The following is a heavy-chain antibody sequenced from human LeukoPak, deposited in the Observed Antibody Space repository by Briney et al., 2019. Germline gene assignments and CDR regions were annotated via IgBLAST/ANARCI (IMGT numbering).Heavy chain of an antibody. CDR1: GFTFSSYSMN. CDR3: ARRPLYYYDSSGYH. V-gene: IGHV4-39*01. J-gene: IGHJ5*02. CDR2: IYYSGST. Sequence: GSLRLSCAASGFTFSSYSMNWVRQAPGKGLEWIGSIYYSGSTYYNPSLKSRVTISVDTSKNQFSLKLSSVTAADTAVYYCARRPLYYYDSSGYHWGQGTLVTVSS. D-gene: IGHD3-22*01.